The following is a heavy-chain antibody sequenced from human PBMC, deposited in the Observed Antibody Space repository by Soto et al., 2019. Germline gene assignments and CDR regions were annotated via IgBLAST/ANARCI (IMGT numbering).Heavy chain of an antibody. CDR3: ASDYYDSSGHLDAFYI. J-gene: IGHJ3*02. CDR1: GYTFTSYG. D-gene: IGHD3-22*01. CDR2: ISAYNGNT. V-gene: IGHV1-18*01. Sequence: QVQLVQSGAEVKKPGASVKVSCKASGYTFTSYGISWVRQAPGQGLEWMGWISAYNGNTNYAQKLQGRVTMTTDTXTXXAKMGLGSLRSDDTTVYYCASDYYDSSGHLDAFYIWGQGTMVTVSS.